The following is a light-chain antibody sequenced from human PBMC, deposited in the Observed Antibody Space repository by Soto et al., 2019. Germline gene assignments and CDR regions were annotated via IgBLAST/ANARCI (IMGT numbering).Light chain of an antibody. CDR2: AAS. J-gene: IGKJ4*01. CDR1: QGISRY. CDR3: QQLNTYPVT. Sequence: DIQMTQSPSTLSGSVGDRVTITCRASQGISRYLSWYQQKPGRAPKLLISAASTLQSGVPARLSGSGSGTDFTLSITSLQPEDFATYYCQQLNTYPVTFGGGTTGDIK. V-gene: IGKV1-9*01.